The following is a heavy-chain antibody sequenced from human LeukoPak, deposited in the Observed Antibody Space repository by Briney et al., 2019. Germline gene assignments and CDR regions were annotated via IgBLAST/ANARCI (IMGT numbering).Heavy chain of an antibody. J-gene: IGHJ4*02. Sequence: SGPTLVKPTQTLTLTCTFSGFSLSTNGVGVGWIRQPPGKALEWLALIYWDDDKRYSPPLKSRLTITKDTSKNQVVLTMTNMDPVDTATYYCAHRSSGTTAFDYWGQGTLVTVSS. CDR2: IYWDDDK. CDR3: AHRSSGTTAFDY. D-gene: IGHD1-1*01. V-gene: IGHV2-5*02. CDR1: GFSLSTNGVG.